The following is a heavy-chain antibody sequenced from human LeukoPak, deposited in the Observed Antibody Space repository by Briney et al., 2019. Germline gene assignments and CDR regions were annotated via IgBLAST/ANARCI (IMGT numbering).Heavy chain of an antibody. CDR1: GFTFSSYA. Sequence: GGSLRLSCSASGFTFSSYAMHWVRQAPGKGLEYVSAISNNGGSTYYADSVKGRFTISRDNARNSLYLQMNSLRAGDTAVYYCARDFTMVRGVIAYWGQGTLVTVSS. CDR3: ARDFTMVRGVIAY. J-gene: IGHJ4*02. D-gene: IGHD3-10*01. V-gene: IGHV3-64*04. CDR2: ISNNGGST.